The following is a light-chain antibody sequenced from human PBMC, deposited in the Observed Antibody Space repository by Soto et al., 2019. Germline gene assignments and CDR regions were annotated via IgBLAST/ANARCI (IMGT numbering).Light chain of an antibody. CDR1: SSDVGGFNY. Sequence: QSALPQPASVSGSPGQSITISCTGTSSDVGGFNYVSWYQHYPGEAPKLLIYEVSNRPSGVSSRFSGSKSGNTASLTISGLQADDVGDYYCSSFTTSNTWVFGGGTKLTVL. CDR2: EVS. J-gene: IGLJ3*02. V-gene: IGLV2-14*01. CDR3: SSFTTSNTWV.